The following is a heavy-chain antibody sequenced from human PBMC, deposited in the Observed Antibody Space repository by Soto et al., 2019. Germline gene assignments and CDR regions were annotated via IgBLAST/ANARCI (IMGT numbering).Heavy chain of an antibody. CDR1: GFSLSTSGVG. D-gene: IGHD6-19*01. CDR3: AHRLVSSGWPLDAFDI. CDR2: IYWDDDK. V-gene: IGHV2-5*02. Sequence: QITLKESGPTLVKPTQTLTLTCTFSGFSLSTSGVGVGWIRQPPGKALEWLALIYWDDDKHYSPSLKSRLTITKDTSKNQVVLTMTNMDPVDTATYYCAHRLVSSGWPLDAFDIWGQGTMVTVSS. J-gene: IGHJ3*02.